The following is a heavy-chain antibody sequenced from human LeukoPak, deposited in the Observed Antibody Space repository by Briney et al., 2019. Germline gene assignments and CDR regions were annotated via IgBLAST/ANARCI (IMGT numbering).Heavy chain of an antibody. CDR1: GFTFSTYG. CDR3: AKDPYSSGYYPHLDY. D-gene: IGHD3-22*01. Sequence: GGSLRLSCAASGFTFSTYGMHWVRQAPGKGLEWVAGMSDDGSHKNYADSVKGRFTISRDNSKNTLYLQMNSLRAEDTAVYYCAKDPYSSGYYPHLDYWGQGTLATVSS. V-gene: IGHV3-30*18. CDR2: MSDDGSHK. J-gene: IGHJ4*02.